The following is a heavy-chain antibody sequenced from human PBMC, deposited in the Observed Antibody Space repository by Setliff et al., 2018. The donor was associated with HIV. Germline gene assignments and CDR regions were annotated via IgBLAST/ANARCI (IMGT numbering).Heavy chain of an antibody. CDR3: ARIVGAIPGDY. J-gene: IGHJ4*02. CDR1: GGTFSSYA. V-gene: IGHV1-69*13. Sequence: SVKVSCKASGGTFSSYAISWVRQAPGQGLEWMGGITPMFGTANYAQKFQGRVTITADESTNTAYMELSSLRSEDAAIYYCARIVGAIPGDYWGRGTLVTVSS. CDR2: ITPMFGTA. D-gene: IGHD1-26*01.